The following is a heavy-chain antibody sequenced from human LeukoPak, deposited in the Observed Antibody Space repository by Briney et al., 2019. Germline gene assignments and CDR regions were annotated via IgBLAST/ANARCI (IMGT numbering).Heavy chain of an antibody. CDR1: GFTFSAYS. V-gene: IGHV3-48*04. Sequence: PGGSLRLSCAASGFTFSAYSMNWVRQAPGKGLEWVSYISGGDNAIYYADSVKGRFTISRDNAKNSLYLQMNSLRAEDTAVYYCARVGHSSSWHYFDYWGQGTLVTVSS. CDR2: ISGGDNAI. D-gene: IGHD6-13*01. CDR3: ARVGHSSSWHYFDY. J-gene: IGHJ4*02.